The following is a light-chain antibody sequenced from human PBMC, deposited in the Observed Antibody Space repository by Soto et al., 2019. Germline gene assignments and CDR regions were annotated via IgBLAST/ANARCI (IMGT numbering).Light chain of an antibody. V-gene: IGKV3-15*01. CDR1: QSIGTY. J-gene: IGKJ1*01. CDR3: LGYNNWHPWT. CDR2: AAS. Sequence: PGERATLACRASQSIGTYLAWYQQKPGQPPRLLIYAASMRATGTPARFSGSGSETEFTLTISSLQSEDFAFYYCLGYNNWHPWTFGQGTKVDIK.